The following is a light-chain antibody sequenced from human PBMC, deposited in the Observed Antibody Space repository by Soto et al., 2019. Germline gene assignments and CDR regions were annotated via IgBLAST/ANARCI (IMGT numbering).Light chain of an antibody. CDR3: QQYDSLPPT. CDR1: QDINNY. CDR2: DAF. Sequence: DIQMTQSPSSLSASVGDRVTITCQASQDINNYLNWYQQKPGKAPKLLIFDAFKLDTGVPSRFSGGVSSIDFTFTITRLQPEDIATYFCQQYDSLPPTLGGGTKVEI. V-gene: IGKV1-33*01. J-gene: IGKJ4*01.